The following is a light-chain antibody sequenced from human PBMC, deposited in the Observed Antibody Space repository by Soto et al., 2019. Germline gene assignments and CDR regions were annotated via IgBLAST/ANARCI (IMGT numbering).Light chain of an antibody. J-gene: IGLJ1*01. CDR2: DVS. CDR1: TSEVGGYNY. Sequence: QSALTQPASVPGSPGQWITISCTGTTSEVGGYNYVSWYQQHPGKAPKFMIYDVSSGPSEVSDRFSGSKSGNTASLTISGLQAKDEADYYCSSYTSPSTPYVFATGTKLTGL. CDR3: SSYTSPSTPYV. V-gene: IGLV2-14*01.